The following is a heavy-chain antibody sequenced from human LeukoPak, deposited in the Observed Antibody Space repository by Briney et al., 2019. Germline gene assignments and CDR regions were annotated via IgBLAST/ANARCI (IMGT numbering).Heavy chain of an antibody. V-gene: IGHV3-23*01. CDR2: ISHGGGTT. D-gene: IGHD4-11*01. Sequence: GGSLRLSCAVSGFTFSNEAMGWVRQLRGGGLEWVSTISHGGGTTYYAESMKGRFTISRDNSKSTLYLEMNSLRVEDTAVYYCTKVRSGSSNWAFRVFDYWGQGALVTVSS. CDR1: GFTFSNEA. CDR3: TKVRSGSSNWAFRVFDY. J-gene: IGHJ4*02.